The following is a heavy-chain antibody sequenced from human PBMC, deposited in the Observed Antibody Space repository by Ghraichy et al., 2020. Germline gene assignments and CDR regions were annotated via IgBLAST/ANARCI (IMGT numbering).Heavy chain of an antibody. D-gene: IGHD3-9*01. J-gene: IGHJ3*02. Sequence: ASVKVSCKASGYTFTSYGISWVRQAPGQGLEWMGWISAYNGNTNYAQKLQGRVTMTTDTSTSTAYMELRSLRSDDTAVYYCAREASWGDILTGYDAFDIWGQGTMVTVSS. CDR1: GYTFTSYG. CDR2: ISAYNGNT. V-gene: IGHV1-18*04. CDR3: AREASWGDILTGYDAFDI.